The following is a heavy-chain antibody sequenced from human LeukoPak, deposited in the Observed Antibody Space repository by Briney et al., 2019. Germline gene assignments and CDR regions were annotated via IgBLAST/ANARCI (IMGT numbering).Heavy chain of an antibody. Sequence: GASVNVSCKASGYTFTSYAMHWVRQAPGQRLEWMGWINAGNGNTKYSQKFQGRVTITRDTSASTAYMELSSLRSEDTAVYYCARDQGDIVATAFDYWGQGTLVTVSS. CDR1: GYTFTSYA. V-gene: IGHV1-3*01. D-gene: IGHD5-12*01. CDR3: ARDQGDIVATAFDY. J-gene: IGHJ4*02. CDR2: INAGNGNT.